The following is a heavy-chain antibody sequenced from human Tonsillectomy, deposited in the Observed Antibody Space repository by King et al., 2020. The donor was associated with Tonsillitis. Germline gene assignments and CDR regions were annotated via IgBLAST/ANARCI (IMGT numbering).Heavy chain of an antibody. J-gene: IGHJ4*02. CDR1: GFTFRSYA. CDR2: IRGSGGST. Sequence: VQLVESGGGLVQPGGSLRLSCAASGFTFRSYAMSWLRQAPGKGLEWVSAIRGSGGSTYYADSVKGRFTISRDNSKNTLYLQMNSLRAEDTAVYYCAKDGFWSSSTKWGQGTLVTVSS. D-gene: IGHD6-6*01. CDR3: AKDGFWSSSTK. V-gene: IGHV3-23*04.